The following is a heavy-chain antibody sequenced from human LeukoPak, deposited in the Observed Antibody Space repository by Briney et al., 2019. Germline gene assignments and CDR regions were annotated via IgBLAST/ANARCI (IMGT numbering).Heavy chain of an antibody. D-gene: IGHD4-17*01. CDR3: ARNPGSDYPEW. Sequence: SETLSLTCAVYGGSFSGYYWSWIRQPPGKGLEWIGEINHSGSTNYNPSLRSRATISVDKSINQFSLKLTSVTAADTAVYFCARNPGSDYPEWWGQGTLVTVSS. CDR1: GGSFSGYY. CDR2: INHSGST. V-gene: IGHV4-34*01. J-gene: IGHJ4*02.